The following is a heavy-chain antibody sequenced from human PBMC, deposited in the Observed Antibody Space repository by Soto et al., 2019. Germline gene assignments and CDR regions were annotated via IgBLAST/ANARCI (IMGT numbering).Heavy chain of an antibody. D-gene: IGHD6-13*01. J-gene: IGHJ3*02. Sequence: GGSLRLSCAASGFTFDDYAMHWVRQAPGKGLEWVSGISWNSGSIGYADSVKGRFTISRDNAKNSLYLQMNSLRAEDTALYYCAKRAAGDAFDIWGQGTMVTVSS. CDR3: AKRAAGDAFDI. CDR2: ISWNSGSI. CDR1: GFTFDDYA. V-gene: IGHV3-9*01.